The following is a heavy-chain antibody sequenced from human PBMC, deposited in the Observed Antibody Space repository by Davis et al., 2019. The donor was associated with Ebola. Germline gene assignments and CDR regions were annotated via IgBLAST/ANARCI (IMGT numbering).Heavy chain of an antibody. CDR1: GGSISSSSYY. D-gene: IGHD6-13*01. V-gene: IGHV4-39*01. Sequence: MPSETLSLTCTVSGGSISSSSYYWGWIRQPPGKGLEWIGSIYYSGSTYYNPSLKSRVTISVDTSKNQFSLKLSSVTAADTAVDYCARLRPAAGTIDYWGQGTLVTVSS. CDR3: ARLRPAAGTIDY. CDR2: IYYSGST. J-gene: IGHJ4*02.